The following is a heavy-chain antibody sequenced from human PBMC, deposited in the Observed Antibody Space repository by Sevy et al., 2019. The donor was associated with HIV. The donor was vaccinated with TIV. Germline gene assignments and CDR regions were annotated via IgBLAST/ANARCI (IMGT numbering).Heavy chain of an antibody. D-gene: IGHD3-3*01. CDR3: AKDNNNDLWRGNNWFDP. J-gene: IGHJ5*02. CDR1: GFAFSIHG. CDR2: ISYDGNKK. Sequence: GGCLRLSCAASGFAFSIHGMHWVRQAPGKGLEWVTVISYDGNKKGYADSVKGRFTVSRDNSKNTVSLQMNSLRDEDTAVSYCAKDNNNDLWRGNNWFDPWGQGTLFTVSS. V-gene: IGHV3-30*18.